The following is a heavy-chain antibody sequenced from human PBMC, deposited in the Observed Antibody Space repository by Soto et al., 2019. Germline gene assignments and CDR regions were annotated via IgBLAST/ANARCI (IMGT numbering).Heavy chain of an antibody. CDR1: GFTFSSYD. Sequence: QAGGSLRLSCAASGFTFSSYDMHWVRQATGKGLEWVSAIGTAGDTYYADSVKGRFTISRDNSKNTLYLQMNSLRAEDTAVYYCARVGGYSSGWPTNFDYWGQGTLVTVSS. CDR2: IGTAGDT. J-gene: IGHJ4*02. V-gene: IGHV3-13*01. D-gene: IGHD6-19*01. CDR3: ARVGGYSSGWPTNFDY.